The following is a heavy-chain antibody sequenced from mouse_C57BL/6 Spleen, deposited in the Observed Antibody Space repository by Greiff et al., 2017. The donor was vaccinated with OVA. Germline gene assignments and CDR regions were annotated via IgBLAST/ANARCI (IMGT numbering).Heavy chain of an antibody. V-gene: IGHV1-42*01. D-gene: IGHD2-10*02. Sequence: EVQLQESGPELVKPGASVKISCKASGYSFTGYYMNWVKQSPEKSLEWIGEINPSTGGTTYNQKFKAKATLTVDKSSSTAYMQLKSLTSEDSAVYYCARKVWDGGDYWGQGTTLTVSS. J-gene: IGHJ2*01. CDR2: INPSTGGT. CDR1: GYSFTGYY. CDR3: ARKVWDGGDY.